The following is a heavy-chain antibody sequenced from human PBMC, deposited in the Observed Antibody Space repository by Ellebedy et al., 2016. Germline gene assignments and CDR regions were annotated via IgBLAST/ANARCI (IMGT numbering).Heavy chain of an antibody. CDR1: GGTFSSYA. CDR3: AKVRLYCSSTSCHRGDYYFDY. J-gene: IGHJ4*02. Sequence: SVKVSCXASGGTFSSYAISWVRQAPGQGLEWMGGIIPIFGTANYAQKFQGRVTITADESTSTAYMELSSLRSEDTAVYYCAKVRLYCSSTSCHRGDYYFDYWGQGTLVTVSS. V-gene: IGHV1-69*13. D-gene: IGHD2-2*02. CDR2: IIPIFGTA.